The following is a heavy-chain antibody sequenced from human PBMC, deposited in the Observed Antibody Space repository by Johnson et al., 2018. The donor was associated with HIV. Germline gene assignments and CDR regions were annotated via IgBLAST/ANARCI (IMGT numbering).Heavy chain of an antibody. V-gene: IGHV3-30*04. J-gene: IGHJ3*02. CDR3: ARDRYSSSWSDAFDI. Sequence: QVQLVESGGGVVQPGRSLRLSCAASGFTFSNYAVHWVRQAPGKGLEWVAVISYDGSNKYYADSVKGRFTISRDNPKNTLYLQMNSLRAEDTAVYYCARDRYSSSWSDAFDIWGQGTMVTVSS. D-gene: IGHD6-13*01. CDR1: GFTFSNYA. CDR2: ISYDGSNK.